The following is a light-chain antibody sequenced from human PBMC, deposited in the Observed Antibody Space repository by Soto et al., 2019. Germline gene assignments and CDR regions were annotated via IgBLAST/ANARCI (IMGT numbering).Light chain of an antibody. CDR2: LAS. CDR1: QSVRSN. CDR3: QQYNNWPPTT. Sequence: EIVMTQSAATLSVSPGERATLSCRASQSVRSNLAWYQQKPGQAPRLLIYLASTRAPGIPARFSGSGSGTEFTLTISSLQSEDFAVYYCQQYNNWPPTTFGQGTRLEIK. J-gene: IGKJ5*01. V-gene: IGKV3D-15*01.